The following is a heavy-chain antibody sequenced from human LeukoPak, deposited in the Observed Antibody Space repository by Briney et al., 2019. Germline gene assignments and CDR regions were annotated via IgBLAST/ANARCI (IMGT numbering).Heavy chain of an antibody. D-gene: IGHD5-24*01. Sequence: GGSLRLSCAASGFSFSIYRMNWVRQAPGKGPEWIAYIHLSGAPTHYAEPVKGRFSISRDNVNNALYLQMDNLRVEDTGVYYCARDRGYTRTNTDGYPVFDLWGQGTLVTVSS. CDR1: GFSFSIYR. CDR2: IHLSGAPT. J-gene: IGHJ4*03. CDR3: ARDRGYTRTNTDGYPVFDL. V-gene: IGHV3-48*03.